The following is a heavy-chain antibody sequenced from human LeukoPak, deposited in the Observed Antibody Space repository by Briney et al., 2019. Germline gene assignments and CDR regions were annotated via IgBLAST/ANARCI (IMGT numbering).Heavy chain of an antibody. J-gene: IGHJ4*02. D-gene: IGHD3-22*01. CDR1: GGSFSDYY. Sequence: PSETLSLTCAVYGGSFSDYYWSWIRQPPGKGLEWIGEINHSGNTNYNPSLKSRVTISVATSKNQFSLKLSSVTAADTAVYYCARDRALPITMIVVGDYFDYWGQGTLVTVSS. CDR3: ARDRALPITMIVVGDYFDY. CDR2: INHSGNT. V-gene: IGHV4-34*01.